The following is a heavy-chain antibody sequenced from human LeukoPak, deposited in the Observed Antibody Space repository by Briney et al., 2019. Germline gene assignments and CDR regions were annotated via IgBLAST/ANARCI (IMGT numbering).Heavy chain of an antibody. D-gene: IGHD3-22*01. CDR3: ARDHPYYYDSSGYYPFDY. J-gene: IGHJ4*02. Sequence: ASVRVSCKASGYTFTGYYMHWVRQAPGQGLEWMGWINPNSGGTNYAQKFQGRVTMTRDTSISTAYMELSRLRSDDTAVYYCARDHPYYYDSSGYYPFDYWGQGTLVTVSS. CDR1: GYTFTGYY. V-gene: IGHV1-2*02. CDR2: INPNSGGT.